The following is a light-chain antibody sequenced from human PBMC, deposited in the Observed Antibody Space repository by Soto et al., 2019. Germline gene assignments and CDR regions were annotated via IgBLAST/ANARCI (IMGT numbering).Light chain of an antibody. CDR2: DAS. J-gene: IGKJ1*01. CDR3: QEYNSSPWA. V-gene: IGKV1-5*01. CDR1: QSIRKW. Sequence: DIQMTQSPSTLSASVGDRVTITCRDSQSIRKWLAWYQQKPGKVPKLLIYDASSLASGVPSRFSGSGSGTEFTLTISSLQPDDFASFYCQEYNSSPWAFGQGTKVDIK.